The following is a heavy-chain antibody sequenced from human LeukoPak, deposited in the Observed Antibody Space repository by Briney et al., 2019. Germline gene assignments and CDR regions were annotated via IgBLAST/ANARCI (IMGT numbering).Heavy chain of an antibody. Sequence: ASVKVSCKASGYTFTGYYMHWVRQAPGQGLEWMGWINPNSGGTNYAQKFQGRVTMTRDTSTSTAYMELSRLRSDDTAVYYCARGRYSSSWTLYYYYYYMDVWGKGTTVTVSS. J-gene: IGHJ6*03. CDR1: GYTFTGYY. D-gene: IGHD6-13*01. CDR2: INPNSGGT. CDR3: ARGRYSSSWTLYYYYYYMDV. V-gene: IGHV1-2*02.